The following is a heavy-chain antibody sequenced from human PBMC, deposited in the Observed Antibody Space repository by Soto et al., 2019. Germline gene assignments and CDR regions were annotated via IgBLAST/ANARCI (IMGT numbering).Heavy chain of an antibody. CDR2: ISGSGGST. Sequence: GGSLRLSCAASGVSFSSYAMSWVRQAPGKGLEWVSGISGSGGSTDYADSVKGRFTISRDNSKNTLFLQMNSLRDEDSAVYFCARAGYWNYDQDYWGQGALVTVSS. CDR1: GVSFSSYA. CDR3: ARAGYWNYDQDY. J-gene: IGHJ4*02. V-gene: IGHV3-23*01. D-gene: IGHD1-7*01.